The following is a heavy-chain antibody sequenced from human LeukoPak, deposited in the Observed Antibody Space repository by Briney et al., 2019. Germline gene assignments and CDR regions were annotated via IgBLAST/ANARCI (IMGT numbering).Heavy chain of an antibody. Sequence: PGGSLRLSCAASGFTFSSYWMHWVRQAPGKGLVWVSRINSDGSSTSYADSVKGRFTISRDNAKNSVYLQMNSLRAEDTALYYCARAVAENWFDPWGQGTLVTVSS. CDR3: ARAVAENWFDP. CDR1: GFTFSSYW. V-gene: IGHV3-74*01. J-gene: IGHJ5*02. CDR2: INSDGSST. D-gene: IGHD6-19*01.